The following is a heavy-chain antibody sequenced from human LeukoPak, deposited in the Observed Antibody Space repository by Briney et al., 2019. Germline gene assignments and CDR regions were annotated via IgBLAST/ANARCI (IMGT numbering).Heavy chain of an antibody. D-gene: IGHD3-10*01. CDR3: ARFGRVWFGELLSPPFDY. CDR1: GGSISSYY. J-gene: IGHJ4*02. Sequence: PSETLSLTCTVSGGSISSYYWSWIRQPPGKGLEWIGYIYYSGSTNYNPSLKSRVTISVDTSKNQFSLKLSSVTAADTAVYYCARFGRVWFGELLSPPFDYWGQGTLVTVSS. V-gene: IGHV4-59*12. CDR2: IYYSGST.